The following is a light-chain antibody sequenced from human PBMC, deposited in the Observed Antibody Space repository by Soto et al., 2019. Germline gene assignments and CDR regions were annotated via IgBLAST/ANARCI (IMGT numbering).Light chain of an antibody. CDR3: HKYYSPPRYT. CDR2: WAS. CDR1: QNVLYSSNNKNL. J-gene: IGKJ2*01. V-gene: IGKV4-1*01. Sequence: DIVMTQSPEYLAVSLGERATINCKSSQNVLYSSNNKNLIAWYQQKPGQPPKLLIYWASTRESGVPDRFSGSGSGRDFNLPISSLQAEDVSVYYCHKYYSPPRYTFGQGTRLEIK.